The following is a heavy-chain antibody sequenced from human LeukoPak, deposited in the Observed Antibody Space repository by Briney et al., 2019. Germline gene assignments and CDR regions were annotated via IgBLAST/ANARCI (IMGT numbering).Heavy chain of an antibody. J-gene: IGHJ4*02. V-gene: IGHV4-39*07. CDR2: IYYSGST. Sequence: SETLSLTCTVSGGSISSSSYYWGWIRQPPGKGLEWIGSIYYSGSTYYNPSLKSRVTISVDTSKNQFSLKLSSVTAADTAVYYCARSLPQHHWYFDYWGQGTLVTVSS. CDR3: ARSLPQHHWYFDY. CDR1: GGSISSSSYY.